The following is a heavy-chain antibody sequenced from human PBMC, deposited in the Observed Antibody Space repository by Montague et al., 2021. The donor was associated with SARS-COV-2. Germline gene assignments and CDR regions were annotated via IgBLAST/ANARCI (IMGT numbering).Heavy chain of an antibody. CDR2: IYYSGTT. J-gene: IGHJ4*02. V-gene: IGHV4-59*05. CDR1: GGSISSYH. CDR3: ARGMIRGVTTPFDY. Sequence: SETLSLTCSVSGGSISSYHWSWIRQSPGKELEWIGNIYYSGTTYYNPSLQSRGTISVDTSKNHLSLRLSSVTAADTAVYFCARGMIRGVTTPFDYWGQGSQVTVSS. D-gene: IGHD3-10*01.